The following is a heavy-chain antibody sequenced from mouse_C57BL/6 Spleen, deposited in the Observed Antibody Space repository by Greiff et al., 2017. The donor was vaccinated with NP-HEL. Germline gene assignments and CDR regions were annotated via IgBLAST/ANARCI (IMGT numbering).Heavy chain of an antibody. V-gene: IGHV1-50*01. Sequence: QVQLQQPGAELVKPGASVKLSCKASGYTFTSYWMQWVKQRPGQGLEWIGEIDPSDSYTNYNQKFKGKATLTVDTSSSTAYMQLSSLTSEDSAVYYCARCGITTAPFAYWGQGTLVTVSA. J-gene: IGHJ3*01. CDR2: IDPSDSYT. CDR3: ARCGITTAPFAY. D-gene: IGHD1-2*01. CDR1: GYTFTSYW.